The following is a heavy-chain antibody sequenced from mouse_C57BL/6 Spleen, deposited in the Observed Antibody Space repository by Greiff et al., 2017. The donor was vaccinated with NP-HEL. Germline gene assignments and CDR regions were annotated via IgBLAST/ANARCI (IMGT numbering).Heavy chain of an antibody. V-gene: IGHV5-4*01. CDR2: ISDGGSYT. J-gene: IGHJ2*01. CDR3: AREGELGNFDY. CDR1: GFTFSSYA. D-gene: IGHD4-1*01. Sequence: EVQGVESGGGLVKPGGSLKLSCAASGFTFSSYAMSWVRQTPEKRLEWVATISDGGSYTYYPDNVKGRFTISRDNAKNNLYLQMSHLKSEDTAMYYCAREGELGNFDYWGQGTTLTVSS.